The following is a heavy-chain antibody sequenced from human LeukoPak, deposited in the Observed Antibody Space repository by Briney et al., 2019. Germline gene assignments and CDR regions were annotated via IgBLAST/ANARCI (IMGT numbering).Heavy chain of an antibody. Sequence: PGASLRLSCAASGFTFGNYAMSWVRQAPGKGLEWVSAILGSGGSTYYADSVKGRFTVSRDNSRSTLYLQMKSLRAEGTALYYCAKWGDYDVLTGYYVPDYWGQGTRVTVSS. V-gene: IGHV3-23*01. J-gene: IGHJ4*02. CDR1: GFTFGNYA. D-gene: IGHD3-9*01. CDR3: AKWGDYDVLTGYYVPDY. CDR2: ILGSGGST.